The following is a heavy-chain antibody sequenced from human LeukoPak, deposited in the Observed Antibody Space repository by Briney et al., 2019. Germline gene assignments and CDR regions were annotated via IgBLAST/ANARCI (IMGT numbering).Heavy chain of an antibody. CDR3: ARYSYGYDWFDP. V-gene: IGHV4-61*02. J-gene: IGHJ5*02. CDR2: IYTSGST. CDR1: GGSISSGSYY. D-gene: IGHD5-18*01. Sequence: ASETLSLTCTVSGGSISSGSYYWSWIRQPAGKGLEWIGRIYTSGSTNYNPSLKSRVTISVDTSKNQFSLKLSSVTAADTAVYYCARYSYGYDWFDPWGQGTLVTVSS.